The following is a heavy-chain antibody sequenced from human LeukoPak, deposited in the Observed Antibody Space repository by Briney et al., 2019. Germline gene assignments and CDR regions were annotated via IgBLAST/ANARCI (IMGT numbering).Heavy chain of an antibody. V-gene: IGHV3-30*02. J-gene: IGHJ4*02. Sequence: GGSLRLSCGASGFTFTCCGMHWVRQAPGKGLEWVTFIHSDGDNEYYADSVKGRFTISRDNSKNTVYLQMNSLRAEDTAVYYCAKDATVTFDYWGQGTLVTVSS. CDR2: IHSDGDNE. CDR3: AKDATVTFDY. CDR1: GFTFTCCG. D-gene: IGHD4-17*01.